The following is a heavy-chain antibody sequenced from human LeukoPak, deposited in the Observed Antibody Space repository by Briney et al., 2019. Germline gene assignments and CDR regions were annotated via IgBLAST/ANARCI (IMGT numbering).Heavy chain of an antibody. CDR3: ARSRSLDCYVCPFDY. CDR2: IDKNGGST. V-gene: IGHV3-20*04. CDR1: GFTFDEYV. J-gene: IGHJ4*02. Sequence: GGSLRLSCAASGFTFDEYVMSWVRQAPGKGLEWVSGIDKNGGSTDYADSVKGRFTISRDNAKNSVYLQMNSLRAEDTALYYCARSRSLDCYVCPFDYWGQGTPVTVSS. D-gene: IGHD2-21*02.